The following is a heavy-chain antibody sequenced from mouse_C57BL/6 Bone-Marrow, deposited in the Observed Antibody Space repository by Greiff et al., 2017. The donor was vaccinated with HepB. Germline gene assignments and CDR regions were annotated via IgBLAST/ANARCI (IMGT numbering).Heavy chain of an antibody. J-gene: IGHJ4*01. CDR3: ARQLRLFYAMDY. CDR2: INYDGSST. D-gene: IGHD3-2*02. CDR1: GFTFSDYY. Sequence: EVKLVESEGGLVQPGSSMKLSCTASGFTFSDYYMAWVRQVPEKGLEWVANINYDGSSTYYLDSLKSRFIISRDNAKNILYLQMSSLKSEDTATYYCARQLRLFYAMDYWGQGTSVTVSS. V-gene: IGHV5-16*01.